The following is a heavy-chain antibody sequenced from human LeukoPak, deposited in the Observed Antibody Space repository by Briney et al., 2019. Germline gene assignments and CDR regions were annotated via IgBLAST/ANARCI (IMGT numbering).Heavy chain of an antibody. CDR1: GFTFSYHW. J-gene: IGHJ4*02. V-gene: IGHV3-7*01. CDR2: IKNDGTVK. CDR3: ARDLDYAFDY. D-gene: IGHD4-17*01. Sequence: GGSLSLSCAASGFTFSYHWMTWVRQAPGKGLEWVANIKNDGTVKNYVDSVKGRFTISTDNAKKSLYLQMNSLRDEDTAVYYCARDLDYAFDYWGQGTLVTVSS.